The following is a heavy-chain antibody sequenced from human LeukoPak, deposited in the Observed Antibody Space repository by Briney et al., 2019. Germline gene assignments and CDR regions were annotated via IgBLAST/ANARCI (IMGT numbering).Heavy chain of an antibody. J-gene: IGHJ4*02. CDR2: IIPIFGTA. CDR1: GGTFSSYA. D-gene: IGHD5-18*01. Sequence: GASVKVSCKASGGTFSSYAISWVRQAPGQGLEWMGGIIPIFGTASYAQKFQGRVTITADESTSTAYMELSSLRSEDTAVYYCARNGRYSYGPPVDYWGQGTLVTVSS. CDR3: ARNGRYSYGPPVDY. V-gene: IGHV1-69*13.